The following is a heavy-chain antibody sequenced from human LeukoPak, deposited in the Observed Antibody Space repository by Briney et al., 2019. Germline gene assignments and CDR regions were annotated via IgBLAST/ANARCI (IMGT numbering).Heavy chain of an antibody. Sequence: GGSLRLSCAASGFTFSSYGMHWVRQAPGKGLEWVAVIWYDGSNKYYADSVKGRFTIPRDNSKNTLYLQMNSLRAEDTAVYYCAKARGGTSAFDIWGQGTMVTVSS. CDR1: GFTFSSYG. J-gene: IGHJ3*02. CDR2: IWYDGSNK. V-gene: IGHV3-33*06. CDR3: AKARGGTSAFDI. D-gene: IGHD1-1*01.